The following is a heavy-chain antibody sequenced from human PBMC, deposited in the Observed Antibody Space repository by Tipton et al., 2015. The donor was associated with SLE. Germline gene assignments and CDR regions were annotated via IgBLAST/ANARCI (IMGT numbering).Heavy chain of an antibody. CDR2: IDYSGST. CDR1: GGPINSHY. D-gene: IGHD5-12*01. CDR3: AGLRAWGMSY. V-gene: IGHV4-59*11. Sequence: LRLSCTVSGGPINSHYWSWIRQPPGKGLEYIGYIDYSGSTNYNPSLKSRVTLSVDTSKNQFSLKLNSVTAADTAVYYCAGLRAWGMSYWGQGTLVSVSS. J-gene: IGHJ4*02.